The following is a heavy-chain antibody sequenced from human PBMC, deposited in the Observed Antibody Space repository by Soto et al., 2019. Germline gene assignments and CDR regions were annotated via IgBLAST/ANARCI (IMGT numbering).Heavy chain of an antibody. J-gene: IGHJ3*02. D-gene: IGHD4-17*01. CDR3: ARDYYDYGSSPGAFDI. Sequence: KTSETLSLTCTVSGGSISSGGYYWSWIRQHPGKGLEWIGYIYYSGSTYYNPSLKSRVTISVDTSKNQFSLKLSSVTAADTAVYYCARDYYDYGSSPGAFDIWGQGTMVTVSS. CDR1: GGSISSGGYY. CDR2: IYYSGST. V-gene: IGHV4-31*03.